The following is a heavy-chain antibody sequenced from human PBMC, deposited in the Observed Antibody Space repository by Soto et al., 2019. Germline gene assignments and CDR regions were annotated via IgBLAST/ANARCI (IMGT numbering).Heavy chain of an antibody. J-gene: IGHJ4*02. V-gene: IGHV4-4*02. CDR2: IYHSGAT. D-gene: IGHD2-15*01. CDR3: ARAVGYCSGGSCHGLDY. Sequence: QVQLQESGPGLVRPSGTLALTCAVYGGSISSSNWWNWVRQPPGKGLEWIGEIYHSGATNYNPSLNSRVTISVDKSKNQFSLKLSSVTAAETAVYYCARAVGYCSGGSCHGLDYWGQGTLVTVSS. CDR1: GGSISSSNW.